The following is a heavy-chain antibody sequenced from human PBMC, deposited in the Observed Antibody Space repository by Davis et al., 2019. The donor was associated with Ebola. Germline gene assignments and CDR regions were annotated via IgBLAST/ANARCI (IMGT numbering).Heavy chain of an antibody. V-gene: IGHV3-73*01. J-gene: IGHJ4*02. D-gene: IGHD3-10*01. CDR2: IRSKANSYAT. CDR1: GFTFSNAW. Sequence: GESLKISCAASGFTFSNAWMNWVRQAPGKGLEWVGRIRSKANSYATAYAASVKGRFTISRDDSKNTAYLQMNSLKTEDTAVYYCTSTPPMVQGVISEGDYWGQGTLVTVSS. CDR3: TSTPPMVQGVISEGDY.